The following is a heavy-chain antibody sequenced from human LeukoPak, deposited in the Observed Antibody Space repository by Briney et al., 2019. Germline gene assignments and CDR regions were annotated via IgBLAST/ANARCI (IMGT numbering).Heavy chain of an antibody. D-gene: IGHD2-2*01. CDR1: GFTFSSYE. CDR2: ISSSGSTI. CDR3: AHGAMYQLDY. Sequence: GGSPRLSCAASGFTFSSYEMNWVRQAPGKGLEWVSYISSSGSTIYYADSVKGRFTISGDNSKNTLFLQMNSLRAEDTAVYYCAHGAMYQLDYWGQGTLVTVSS. J-gene: IGHJ4*02. V-gene: IGHV3-48*03.